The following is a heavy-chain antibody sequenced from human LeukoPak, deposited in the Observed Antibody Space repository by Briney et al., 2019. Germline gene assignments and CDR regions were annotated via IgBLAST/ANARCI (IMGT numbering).Heavy chain of an antibody. J-gene: IGHJ4*02. D-gene: IGHD7-27*01. CDR2: INHSGST. Sequence: SETLSLTCAVYGGSFSGYYWSWIRQPPGKGLEWIGEINHSGSTNHNPSLKSRVTISVDTSKNQFSLKLSSVTAADTAVYYCARAGGWGTFDYWGQGTLVTVSS. V-gene: IGHV4-34*01. CDR3: ARAGGWGTFDY. CDR1: GGSFSGYY.